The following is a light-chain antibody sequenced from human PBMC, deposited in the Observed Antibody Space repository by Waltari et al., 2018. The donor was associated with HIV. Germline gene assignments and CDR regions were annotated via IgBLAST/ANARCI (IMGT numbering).Light chain of an antibody. Sequence: QSVLTHPPSATGTAAQRVTISCSGCSSNTGSNCVSWYQQVPATAPKLLLYRNNQRPSGVPDRFSGSKSGTSASLAISGLRSEDEADYYCASWDASLSGHYVFGPGTRVTVL. V-gene: IGLV1-47*01. J-gene: IGLJ1*01. CDR3: ASWDASLSGHYV. CDR2: RNN. CDR1: SSNTGSNC.